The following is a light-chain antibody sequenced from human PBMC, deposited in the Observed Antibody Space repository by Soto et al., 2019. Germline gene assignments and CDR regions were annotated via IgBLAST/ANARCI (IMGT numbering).Light chain of an antibody. CDR3: LQEYIDPYT. CDR2: GTS. V-gene: IGKV1-6*01. Sequence: AIQMTQSPSSLSVSVGDRITITCRASKDIRNDLGWYQQKPGKAPKLLIYGTSNLQSGVPSRFSGRESGTNFTRTRGSLQPEDLATYYCLQEYIDPYTFGQGTKMEIK. CDR1: KDIRND. J-gene: IGKJ2*01.